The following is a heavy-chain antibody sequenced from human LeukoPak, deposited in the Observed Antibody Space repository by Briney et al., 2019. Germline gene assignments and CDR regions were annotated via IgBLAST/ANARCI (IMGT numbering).Heavy chain of an antibody. V-gene: IGHV3-48*01. J-gene: IGHJ4*02. CDR3: AKAWSPVAIMSFDY. CDR1: GFTFSSYS. CDR2: ISSSSSSI. D-gene: IGHD3-16*01. Sequence: PGGSLRLSCAASGFTFSSYSMNWVRQAPGKGLEWVSYISSSSSSIYYADSVKGRFTISRDNSKNTLYLQMNSLRAEDTAVYYCAKAWSPVAIMSFDYWGQGTPVTVSS.